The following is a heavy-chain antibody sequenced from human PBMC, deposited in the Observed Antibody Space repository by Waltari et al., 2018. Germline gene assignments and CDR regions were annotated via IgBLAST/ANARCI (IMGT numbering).Heavy chain of an antibody. Sequence: HVQLQESGPGLVKPSETLSLTCTVSGYSISSGYYWGWIRQPPGKGLEWIGSIYHSGRTNYNPSLESRVTLSVDTSKNLFSLKLNSVTAADTAVYYCVTSTGTVTSGFYYYYMDVWAKGTTVTVSS. D-gene: IGHD4-17*01. V-gene: IGHV4-38-2*02. CDR1: GYSISSGYY. CDR2: IYHSGRT. J-gene: IGHJ6*03. CDR3: VTSTGTVTSGFYYYYMDV.